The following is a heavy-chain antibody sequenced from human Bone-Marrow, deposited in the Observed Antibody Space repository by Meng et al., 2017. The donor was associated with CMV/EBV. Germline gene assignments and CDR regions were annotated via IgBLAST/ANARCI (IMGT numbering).Heavy chain of an antibody. CDR1: GYTFTSYY. CDR2: MNPNSGNT. J-gene: IGHJ5*02. V-gene: IGHV1-8*02. D-gene: IGHD3-16*02. CDR3: ARGYPEFDP. Sequence: ASVKVSCKASGYTFTSYYMHWVRQATGQGLEWMGWMNPNSGNTGYAQKFQGRVTMTRNTSISTAYMELSSLRSEDTAVYYCARGYPEFDPRGQGTLVTVSS.